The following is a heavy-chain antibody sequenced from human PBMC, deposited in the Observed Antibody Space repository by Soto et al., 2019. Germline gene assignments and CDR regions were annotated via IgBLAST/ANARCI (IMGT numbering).Heavy chain of an antibody. D-gene: IGHD1-20*01. CDR3: ARDITIERAYYYYYMDV. J-gene: IGHJ6*03. CDR1: GGTFSSYT. CDR2: IIPILGRA. V-gene: IGHV1-69*08. Sequence: QVQLVQSGAEVKKPGSSVKVSCKASGGTFSSYTISWVRQAPGQGLEWMGRIIPILGRANYAQKFQGRVTITADKSTSTAYTELSSLRSDDTAVYYCARDITIERAYYYYYMDVWGKGTTVTVAS.